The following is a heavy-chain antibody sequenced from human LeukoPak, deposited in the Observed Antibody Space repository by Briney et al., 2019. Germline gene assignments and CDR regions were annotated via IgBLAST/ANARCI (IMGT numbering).Heavy chain of an antibody. V-gene: IGHV3-11*03. J-gene: IGHJ3*01. CDR1: GFTFSDYY. CDR2: ISSSSSYT. Sequence: KPGGSLGLSCAASGFTFSDYYMSWIRQAPGKGLEWVSYISSSSSYTNYADSVRGRFTISRDNSKNTLSLQMNSLRVEDTAIYYCAKDIQLSTWGLGTMVTVSS. D-gene: IGHD5-24*01. CDR3: AKDIQLST.